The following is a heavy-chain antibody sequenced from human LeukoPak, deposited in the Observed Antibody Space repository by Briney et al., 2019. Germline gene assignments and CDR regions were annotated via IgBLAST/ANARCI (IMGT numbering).Heavy chain of an antibody. Sequence: GGSLRLSCAASGFTFSNYEMNWVRQAPGKGLELLSYITSSGTTIYYADSVKDRFTISRDNAKNSLYLQMNSLTAEDTAVYYCARDRITVTGSTWFDPWGQGTLVTVSS. CDR3: ARDRITVTGSTWFDP. V-gene: IGHV3-48*03. D-gene: IGHD6-19*01. CDR2: ITSSGTTI. CDR1: GFTFSNYE. J-gene: IGHJ5*02.